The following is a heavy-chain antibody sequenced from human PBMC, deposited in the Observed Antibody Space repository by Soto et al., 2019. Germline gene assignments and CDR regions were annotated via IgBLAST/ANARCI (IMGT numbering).Heavy chain of an antibody. Sequence: QVQLVESGGGVVQPGRSLRLSCAASGFTFSDYAMHWVRQAPGKGLEWVAIIWYDGSNEYYADSLKGRFTISRDNSKNTLYLQMNRLRVEDTAVYYCVRKYGDYHDALDMWGQGTMVTVSS. V-gene: IGHV3-33*01. CDR2: IWYDGSNE. CDR3: VRKYGDYHDALDM. J-gene: IGHJ3*02. D-gene: IGHD4-17*01. CDR1: GFTFSDYA.